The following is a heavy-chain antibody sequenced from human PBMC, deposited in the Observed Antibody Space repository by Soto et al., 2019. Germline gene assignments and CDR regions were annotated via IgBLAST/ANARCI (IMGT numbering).Heavy chain of an antibody. J-gene: IGHJ5*02. CDR2: VNNSGST. Sequence: QVQLQQWGAGLLKPSETLSLTCAVYGGSFSGCYWSWSRQPPAKGLEWIGEVNNSGSTNYNPSLKGRVTLSVDTSKNQFSPQLRSVTAEGTAVYYCAGTDRESYDCWSGHYAQLHRHSWFDPWGQGTLVTVSS. V-gene: IGHV4-34*01. CDR3: AGTDRESYDCWSGHYAQLHRHSWFDP. CDR1: GGSFSGCY. D-gene: IGHD3-3*01.